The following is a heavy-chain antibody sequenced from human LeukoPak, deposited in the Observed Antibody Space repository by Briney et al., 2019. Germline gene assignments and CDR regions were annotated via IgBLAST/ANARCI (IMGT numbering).Heavy chain of an antibody. CDR1: GYTLTELS. J-gene: IGHJ4*02. Sequence: GASVKVSCKVSGYTLTELSMHWVRQAPGKGLEWMGGFDPEDGETIYAQKFQGRVTMTEDTSTDTAYMELSSLRSEDTAVYYCATDPTPRIAVAGDFDYWGQGTLVTVSS. CDR3: ATDPTPRIAVAGDFDY. V-gene: IGHV1-24*01. CDR2: FDPEDGET. D-gene: IGHD6-19*01.